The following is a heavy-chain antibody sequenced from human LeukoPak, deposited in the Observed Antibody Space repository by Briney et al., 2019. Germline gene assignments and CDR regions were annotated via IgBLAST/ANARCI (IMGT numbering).Heavy chain of an antibody. D-gene: IGHD6-13*01. CDR3: ASPLYSSSPFNG. Sequence: QSGGSLRLSCAASGFTFSSFGMSWVRQAPGKGLEWVAIISYDRSVRYYVDSVRGRFTISRDNAKNSLYLQMNSLRAEDTAVYYCASPLYSSSPFNGWGQGTLVTVSS. CDR2: ISYDRSVR. CDR1: GFTFSSFG. J-gene: IGHJ4*02. V-gene: IGHV3-7*01.